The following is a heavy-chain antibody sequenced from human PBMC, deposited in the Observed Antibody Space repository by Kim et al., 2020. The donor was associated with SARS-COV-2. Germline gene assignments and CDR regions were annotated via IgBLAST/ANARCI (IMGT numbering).Heavy chain of an antibody. V-gene: IGHV3-48*02. CDR3: ATLQVGGNPQGSDY. CDR2: ISSSSSTI. CDR1: GFTFSSYS. Sequence: GGSLRLSCAASGFTFSSYSMNWVRQAPGKGLEWVSYISSSSSTIYYADSVKGRFTISRDNAKNSLYLQMNSLRDEDTAVYYCATLQVGGNPQGSDYWGQGTLVTVSS. J-gene: IGHJ4*02. D-gene: IGHD2-15*01.